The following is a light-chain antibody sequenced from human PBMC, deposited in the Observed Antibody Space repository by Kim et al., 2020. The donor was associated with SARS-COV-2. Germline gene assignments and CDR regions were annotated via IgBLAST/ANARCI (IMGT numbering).Light chain of an antibody. Sequence: SSELTQDPAVSVALGQTVRITCQGDSLRSYYTTWYQQKPGQAPIVVVYGKNNRPSGIPDRFSGSSSGNTASLTITGTQAGDEADYYCNSRENNDYVLFGGGTQLTVL. CDR3: NSRENNDYVL. CDR1: SLRSYY. CDR2: GKN. V-gene: IGLV3-19*01. J-gene: IGLJ2*01.